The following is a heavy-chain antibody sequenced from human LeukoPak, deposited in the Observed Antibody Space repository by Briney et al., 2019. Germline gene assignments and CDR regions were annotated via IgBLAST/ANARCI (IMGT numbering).Heavy chain of an antibody. J-gene: IGHJ5*02. CDR3: ARSPGGALNWFDP. Sequence: SETLSLTCTVSGGSISSSSYYWGWIRQPPGKGLEWIGTIYYSGSTYYNASLKSRVTISVDTSKNQFSLKLSSVTAADTAVYYCARSPGGALNWFDPWGQGTLVTVSS. D-gene: IGHD1-1*01. V-gene: IGHV4-39*01. CDR1: GGSISSSSYY. CDR2: IYYSGST.